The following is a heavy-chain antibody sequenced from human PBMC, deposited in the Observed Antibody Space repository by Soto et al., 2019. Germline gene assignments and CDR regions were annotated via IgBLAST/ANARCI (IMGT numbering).Heavy chain of an antibody. CDR1: GYTFTGYY. Sequence: ASVKVSCKASGYTFTGYYMHWVRQAPGQGLEWMGWINPNSGGTNYAQKFQGWVTMTRDTSISTAYMELSRLRSDDTAVYYCARGAISSSRTYYRYNWFDPWGQGTLVTVSS. D-gene: IGHD6-13*01. J-gene: IGHJ5*02. CDR3: ARGAISSSRTYYRYNWFDP. CDR2: INPNSGGT. V-gene: IGHV1-2*04.